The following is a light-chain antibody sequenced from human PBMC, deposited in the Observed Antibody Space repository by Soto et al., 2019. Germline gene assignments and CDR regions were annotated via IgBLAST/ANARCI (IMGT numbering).Light chain of an antibody. Sequence: DIQMTQSPSSVSASVGDRVTITCRASQGISGWLAWYQQKPGKAPRLLIYAASNLQSGVPSRFRGSRSRADCTLTISSLQAEDFATYYCQQPNSFPYTFGQGTKLEIK. J-gene: IGKJ2*01. CDR1: QGISGW. CDR3: QQPNSFPYT. CDR2: AAS. V-gene: IGKV1-12*01.